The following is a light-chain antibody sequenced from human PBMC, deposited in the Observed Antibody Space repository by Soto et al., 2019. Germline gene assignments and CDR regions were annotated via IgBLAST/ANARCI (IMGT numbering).Light chain of an antibody. CDR1: SSDVGGYNY. Sequence: QSALTQPPSASGSPGQSVTISCTGTSSDVGGYNYVSWYQQHPGKAPKLMISEVTKRPSGVPDRFSCSKSGNTASLTVSGLQAEDEAGYYCSSFTGSNNLWVFGGGTQLTVL. J-gene: IGLJ3*02. CDR3: SSFTGSNNLWV. CDR2: EVT. V-gene: IGLV2-8*01.